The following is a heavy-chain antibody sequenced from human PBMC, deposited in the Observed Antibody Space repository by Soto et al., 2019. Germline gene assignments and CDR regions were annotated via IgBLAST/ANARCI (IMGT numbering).Heavy chain of an antibody. V-gene: IGHV1-18*01. CDR1: GYKFISHS. CDR2: ISAYNGNT. Sequence: GASVKVSCKSSGYKFISHSITWVRQAPGQGLEWMGRISAYNGNTNYAQNLQGRVTMTTDTSTNTAYMELRSLRSDDTAVYYCARGAFCGGAPGCRDRDVWGKGTTVNVS. J-gene: IGHJ6*03. CDR3: ARGAFCGGAPGCRDRDV. D-gene: IGHD2-21*01.